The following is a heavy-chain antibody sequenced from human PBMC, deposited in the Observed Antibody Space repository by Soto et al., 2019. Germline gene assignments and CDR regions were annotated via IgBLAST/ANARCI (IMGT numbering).Heavy chain of an antibody. CDR1: GYNFATYW. D-gene: IGHD1-26*01. Sequence: PGESLKISRKASGYNFATYWIGWVRQRPGKGLEWMGIIYPGDSDIKYSPSFQGQVTISADQSISTAYLQWGSLKPSDTANYYCARHLGVGAITGLHYWGKGTPVTVSS. CDR3: ARHLGVGAITGLHY. CDR2: IYPGDSDI. J-gene: IGHJ4*02. V-gene: IGHV5-51*01.